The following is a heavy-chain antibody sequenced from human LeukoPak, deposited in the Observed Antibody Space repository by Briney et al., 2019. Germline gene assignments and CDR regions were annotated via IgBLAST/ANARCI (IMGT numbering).Heavy chain of an antibody. V-gene: IGHV4-34*01. Sequence: SETLSLTCAVYGGSFSGYYWSWIRQPPGKGLEWIGEINHSGSTNYNPSLKSRVTISVDTSKDQFSLKLSSVTAADTAVYYCARFLGIAAATFDYWGQGTLVTVSS. CDR3: ARFLGIAAATFDY. CDR1: GGSFSGYY. D-gene: IGHD6-13*01. J-gene: IGHJ4*02. CDR2: INHSGST.